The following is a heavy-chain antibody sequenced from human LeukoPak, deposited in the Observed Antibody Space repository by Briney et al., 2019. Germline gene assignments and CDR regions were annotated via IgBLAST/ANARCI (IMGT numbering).Heavy chain of an antibody. Sequence: SETLSLTCAVYGGPFSGYYWSWIREPPGKGLEWIGEINHSGSTNYNPSLKSRVTISVDTSKNQFSLKLSSVTAADTAVYYCARFPLYGDYYYYYGMDVWGQGTTVTVSS. V-gene: IGHV4-34*01. CDR1: GGPFSGYY. D-gene: IGHD4-17*01. CDR3: ARFPLYGDYYYYYGMDV. J-gene: IGHJ6*02. CDR2: INHSGST.